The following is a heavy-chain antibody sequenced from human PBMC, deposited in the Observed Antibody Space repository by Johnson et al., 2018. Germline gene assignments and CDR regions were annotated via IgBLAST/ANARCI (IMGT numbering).Heavy chain of an antibody. J-gene: IGHJ1*01. CDR2: IYSGGST. V-gene: IGHV3-53*01. CDR1: GFTVSSNY. CDR3: AREGPAEYLQH. Sequence: VQLVESGGGLVQPGRSLRLSCAASGFTVSSNYMIWVRQAPGKGLEWVSIIYSGGSTYYADSVKGRFTISRDNSKNTLYLQMHSLQAEDTAVYYRAREGPAEYLQHWGQGTLGTVSS.